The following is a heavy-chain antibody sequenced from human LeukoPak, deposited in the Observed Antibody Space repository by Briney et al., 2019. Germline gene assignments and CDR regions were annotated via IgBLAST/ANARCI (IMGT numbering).Heavy chain of an antibody. J-gene: IGHJ3*02. D-gene: IGHD6-13*01. V-gene: IGHV1-46*01. CDR3: ARSGASSHDAFGI. CDR1: GYTFTSYY. CDR2: INPSGGST. Sequence: ASVKVSCKASGYTFTSYYMHWVRQAPGQGLEWMGIINPSGGSTSHAQKFQGRVTMTGDTSTSTVYMELSSLRSEDTAVYYCARSGASSHDAFGIWGQGTMVTVSS.